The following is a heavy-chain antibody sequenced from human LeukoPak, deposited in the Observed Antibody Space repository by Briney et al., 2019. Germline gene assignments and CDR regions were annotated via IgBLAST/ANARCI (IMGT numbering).Heavy chain of an antibody. CDR3: AREFQGEMATIGDAFDI. CDR1: GYTFSSYY. CDR2: INPSGGST. J-gene: IGHJ3*02. Sequence: ASVKVSCKASGYTFSSYYMHWVRLAPGQGLEWMGIINPSGGSTSYAQKFQGRVTMTRDMSTSTVYMELSSLRSEDTAVCYCAREFQGEMATIGDAFDIWGQGTMVTVSS. D-gene: IGHD5-24*01. V-gene: IGHV1-46*01.